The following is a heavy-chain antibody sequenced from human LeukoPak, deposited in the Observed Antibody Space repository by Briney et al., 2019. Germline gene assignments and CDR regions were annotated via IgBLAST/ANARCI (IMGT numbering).Heavy chain of an antibody. J-gene: IGHJ4*02. V-gene: IGHV4-59*01. D-gene: IGHD5-18*01. Sequence: PSETLSLTCTISGASITNYYWSWIRQPPGKGLEWIGYIYYSGSTNYNPSLKSRVTISFDTSKNHFSLQLRSVTVADTAVYYCARSPGYSYGSHFDYWGQGTLVTVFS. CDR1: GASITNYY. CDR2: IYYSGST. CDR3: ARSPGYSYGSHFDY.